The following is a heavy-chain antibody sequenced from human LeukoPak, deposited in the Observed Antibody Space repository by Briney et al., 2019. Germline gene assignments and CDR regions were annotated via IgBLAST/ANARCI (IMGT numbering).Heavy chain of an antibody. CDR3: AKDRREDIVVVPAAIPAVDAFDI. Sequence: GGSLRLSCAASGFTFSSYAMSWVRQAPGKGLEWVSAISGSGGSTYYADSVKGRFTISRDNSKNTLYLQMNSLRAEDTAVYYCAKDRREDIVVVPAAIPAVDAFDIWGQGTMVTVSS. CDR2: ISGSGGST. J-gene: IGHJ3*02. V-gene: IGHV3-23*01. CDR1: GFTFSSYA. D-gene: IGHD2-2*02.